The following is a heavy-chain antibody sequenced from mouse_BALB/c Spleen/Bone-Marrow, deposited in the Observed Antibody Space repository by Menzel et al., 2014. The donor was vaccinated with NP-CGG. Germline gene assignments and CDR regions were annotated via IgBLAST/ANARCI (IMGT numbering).Heavy chain of an antibody. J-gene: IGHJ3*01. CDR3: ARLHYYGYEAY. Sequence: EVKLLESGGGLVQPGGSLKLSCAASGFDFSTYWMSWVRQAPGKGLEWIGEINPDSSTINYTQSLKDKFIISRDNAKNTLYLQMNKVRSEDTALYYCARLHYYGYEAYWGQGTLVTVSA. CDR2: INPDSSTI. CDR1: GFDFSTYW. D-gene: IGHD1-2*01. V-gene: IGHV4-1*02.